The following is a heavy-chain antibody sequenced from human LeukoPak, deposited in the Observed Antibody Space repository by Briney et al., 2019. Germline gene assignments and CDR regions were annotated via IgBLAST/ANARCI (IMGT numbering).Heavy chain of an antibody. D-gene: IGHD3-3*01. CDR1: GYSISSGYY. J-gene: IGHJ3*02. Sequence: PSETLSLTCTVSGYSISSGYYWGWIRQPPGKGLEWIGSSYHSGSTYYNPSLKSRVTISVDTSKNQFSLKLSSVTAADTAVYYCERDGVDDFWSGYLAEDHDAFDIWGQGTMITVSS. V-gene: IGHV4-38-2*02. CDR2: SYHSGST. CDR3: ERDGVDDFWSGYLAEDHDAFDI.